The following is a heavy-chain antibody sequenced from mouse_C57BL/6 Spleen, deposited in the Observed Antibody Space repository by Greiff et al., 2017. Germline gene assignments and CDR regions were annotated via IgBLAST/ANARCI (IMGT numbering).Heavy chain of an antibody. V-gene: IGHV1-50*01. J-gene: IGHJ3*01. CDR3: ARGGYSNYLAWFAY. Sequence: QVQLKQPGAELVKPGASVKLSCKASGYTFTSYWMQWVKQRPGQGLEWIGEIDPSDRYTNYNQKFKGKATLTVDTSSSTAYMQLSSLTSEDSAVYYCARGGYSNYLAWFAYWGQGTLVTVSA. CDR1: GYTFTSYW. CDR2: IDPSDRYT. D-gene: IGHD2-5*01.